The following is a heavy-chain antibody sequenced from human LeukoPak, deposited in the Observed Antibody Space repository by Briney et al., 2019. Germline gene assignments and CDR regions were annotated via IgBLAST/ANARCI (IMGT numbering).Heavy chain of an antibody. D-gene: IGHD6-13*01. V-gene: IGHV3-7*01. CDR3: TRDEAAATD. J-gene: IGHJ4*02. CDR2: IKQDGREK. Sequence: PGGSLRLSCAGSGFTFSSYWMSWIRQAPGKGPEWVANIKQDGREKHYVDSVKGRFTISRDNAKNSLYLQMNSLRAEDTAIYYCTRDEAAATDWGQGTLVTVSS. CDR1: GFTFSSYW.